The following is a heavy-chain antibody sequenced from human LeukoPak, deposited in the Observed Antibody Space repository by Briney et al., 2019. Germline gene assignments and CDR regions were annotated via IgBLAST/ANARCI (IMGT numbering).Heavy chain of an antibody. CDR3: AKASGGSYSYYFDY. CDR1: GFTFSSYA. V-gene: IGHV3-23*01. J-gene: IGHJ4*02. CDR2: ISGSGGST. Sequence: GASLRLSCAASGFTFSSYAMSWVRQAPGKGLEWVSAISGSGGSTYYADSVKGRFTISRDNSKNTLYLQMNSLRAEDTAVYYCAKASGGSYSYYFDYWGQGTLVTVSS. D-gene: IGHD1-26*01.